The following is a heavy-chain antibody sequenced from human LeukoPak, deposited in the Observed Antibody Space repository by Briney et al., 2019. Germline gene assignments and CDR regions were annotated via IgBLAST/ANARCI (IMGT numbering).Heavy chain of an antibody. J-gene: IGHJ4*02. CDR3: ARGGAAAGYVGFDY. D-gene: IGHD6-13*01. V-gene: IGHV1-2*02. CDR2: INPNSGGT. CDR1: GYTFTGYY. Sequence: ASVNVSCKASGYTFTGYYMHWVRQAPGQGLEWMGWINPNSGGTNYAQKFQGRVAMTRDTSISTAYMELSRLRSDDTAVYYCARGGAAAGYVGFDYWGQGPAHSVSS.